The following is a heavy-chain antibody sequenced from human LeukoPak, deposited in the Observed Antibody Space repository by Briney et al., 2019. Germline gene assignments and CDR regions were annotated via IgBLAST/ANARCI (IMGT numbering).Heavy chain of an antibody. J-gene: IGHJ3*02. CDR1: GFTFDDYG. CDR2: ISSSSSYI. CDR3: SGVDGVIDAFDI. Sequence: PGGSLRLSCAASGFTFDDYGMSWVRQAPGKGLEWVSSISSSSSYIYYADSVKGRFTISRDNAKNSLYLQMNSLRAEDTAVYYCSGVDGVIDAFDIWGQGSMVTVSS. D-gene: IGHD3-10*01. V-gene: IGHV3-21*01.